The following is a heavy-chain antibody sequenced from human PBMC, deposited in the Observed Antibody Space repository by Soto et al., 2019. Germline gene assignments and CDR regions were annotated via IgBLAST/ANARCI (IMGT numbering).Heavy chain of an antibody. D-gene: IGHD3-9*01. CDR3: ARGGLYYDILTGYPNLYYFDY. V-gene: IGHV4-30-2*01. Sequence: QLQLQESGSGLVKPSQTLSLTCAVSGGSISSGGYSWSWIRQPPGKGLEWIGYIYHSGSTYYNPSLKSRVTISVDRSKNQFSLKLSSVTAADTAVYYCARGGLYYDILTGYPNLYYFDYWGQGTLVTVSS. J-gene: IGHJ4*02. CDR2: IYHSGST. CDR1: GGSISSGGYS.